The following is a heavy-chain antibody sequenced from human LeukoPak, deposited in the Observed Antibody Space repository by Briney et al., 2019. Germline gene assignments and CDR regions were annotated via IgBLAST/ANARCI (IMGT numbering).Heavy chain of an antibody. Sequence: GGSLRLSCAASGFTFSNYSMNWVGQAPGKGLEWVTSISLGSSYIYYADSVKGRFPISKDNAKKSLYLQMNSLRVEDMAVYYCARVVVMGWRSSMRYYMHVWGKGTTVTVSS. V-gene: IGHV3-21*01. CDR2: ISLGSSYI. CDR1: GFTFSNYS. J-gene: IGHJ6*03. D-gene: IGHD2-15*01. CDR3: ARVVVMGWRSSMRYYMHV.